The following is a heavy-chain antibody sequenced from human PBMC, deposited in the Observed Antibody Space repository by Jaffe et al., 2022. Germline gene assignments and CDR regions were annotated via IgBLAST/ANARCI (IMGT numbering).Heavy chain of an antibody. V-gene: IGHV3-30*02. CDR3: AKPAVADTNWYFGV. D-gene: IGHD6-19*01. Sequence: QVQLVESGGGVVQPGGSLRLSCAASGFTLTTHGMQWVRQAPGRGLEWVSFARYDGRGYYADSVKGRFTISRDSSKNTLYLQMNSLEPEDTAVYYCAKPAVADTNWYFGVWGRGTLVTVSS. CDR1: GFTLTTHG. J-gene: IGHJ2*01. CDR2: ARYDGRG.